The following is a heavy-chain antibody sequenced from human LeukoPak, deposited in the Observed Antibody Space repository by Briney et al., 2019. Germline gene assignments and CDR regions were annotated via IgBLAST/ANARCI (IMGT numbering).Heavy chain of an antibody. D-gene: IGHD3-9*01. J-gene: IGHJ4*02. CDR2: IIPIFGTA. V-gene: IGHV1-69*05. CDR1: GGTFSSYA. CDR3: ARAKYYDILTGPMGEGREDY. Sequence: SVKVSCKASGGTFSSYAISWVRQAPGQGLEWMGGIIPIFGTANYAQKFQGRVTMTTDTSTSTAYMELRSLRSDDTAVYYCARAKYYDILTGPMGEGREDYWGQGTLVTVSS.